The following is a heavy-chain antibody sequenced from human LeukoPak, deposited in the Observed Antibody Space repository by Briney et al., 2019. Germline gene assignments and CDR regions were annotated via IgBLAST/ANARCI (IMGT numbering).Heavy chain of an antibody. Sequence: GGSLRLSCAVSGLTFSSYWMSWVRQAPGKGLEWVANIKQDGSEKYYVDSVKGRFTISRDNAKNSLFLQMNSLRAEDTAVYYCARTRGSYWYFDLWGRGTLVTVSS. CDR1: GLTFSSYW. D-gene: IGHD2-15*01. CDR2: IKQDGSEK. J-gene: IGHJ2*01. CDR3: ARTRGSYWYFDL. V-gene: IGHV3-7*05.